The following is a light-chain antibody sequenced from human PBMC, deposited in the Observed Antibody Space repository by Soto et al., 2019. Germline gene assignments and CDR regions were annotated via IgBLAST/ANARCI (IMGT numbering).Light chain of an antibody. CDR3: SSYAGTNNLG. CDR2: EVS. J-gene: IGLJ2*01. V-gene: IGLV2-8*01. CDR1: SSDVGGYNY. Sequence: QSALTQPPSASGSPGQSVTISCTGTSSDVGGYNYVSWYQQHPGKAPKLMIYEVSKRPSGVPDRFSGSKSGNTAFLTVSGLQAEDEADYYCSSYAGTNNLGFGGGTKVTVL.